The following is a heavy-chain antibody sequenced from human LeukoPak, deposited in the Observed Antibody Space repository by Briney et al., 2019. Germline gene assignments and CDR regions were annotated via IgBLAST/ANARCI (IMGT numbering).Heavy chain of an antibody. CDR2: TSIYNGNT. V-gene: IGHV1-18*01. D-gene: IGHD3-3*01. J-gene: IGHJ5*02. CDR3: ARITYDFWSGYYMPDDP. Sequence: ASVEVSCKASGYTFTNYGISWVRQAPGQGLEWMGWTSIYNGNTDYAQKLRGRVTMTTDTSTSTAYMELRSLRSDDTAVYYCARITYDFWSGYYMPDDPWGQGTLVTVSS. CDR1: GYTFTNYG.